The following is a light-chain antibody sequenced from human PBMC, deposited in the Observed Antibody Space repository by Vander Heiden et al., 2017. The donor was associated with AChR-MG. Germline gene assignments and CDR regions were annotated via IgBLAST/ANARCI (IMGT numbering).Light chain of an antibody. CDR1: QSLLHNDGETY. Sequence: DIVMTQTPLSLSVTPGQPASISCKSSQSLLHNDGETYLYWYLQKPGQSPQLLIYEVSRRFSGVPDRFSGSGSGTDFTLEISRVEADDVGVYYCMQGIQLRKTFGQGTKVDIK. J-gene: IGKJ1*01. CDR2: EVS. V-gene: IGKV2-29*03. CDR3: MQGIQLRKT.